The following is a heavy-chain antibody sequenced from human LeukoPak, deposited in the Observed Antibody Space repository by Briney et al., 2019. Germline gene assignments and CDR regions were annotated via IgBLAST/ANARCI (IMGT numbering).Heavy chain of an antibody. CDR3: ARVWIQWSWYYYMDV. J-gene: IGHJ6*03. D-gene: IGHD5-12*01. V-gene: IGHV3-48*01. CDR1: GFTFSSYS. Sequence: LPGGSLRLSCAASGFTFSSYSMNWVRQAPGKGLEWVPYISSSSSTIYYADSVKGRFTISRDNAKNSLYLQMNSLRAEDTAVYYCARVWIQWSWYYYMDVWGKGTTVTVSS. CDR2: ISSSSSTI.